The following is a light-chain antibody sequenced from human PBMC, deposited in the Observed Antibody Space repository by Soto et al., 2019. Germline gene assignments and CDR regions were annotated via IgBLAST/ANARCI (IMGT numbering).Light chain of an antibody. CDR3: QTWGTGIVV. CDR1: SGPSSYA. Sequence: QSVLTQSPSASASLGASVKLTCTLSSGPSSYAIAWHKQQPEKGPRYLMRLNSDGSHTKGDGIPDRFSGSSSGTERYLTISSLQSEDEADYYCQTWGTGIVVFGGGTQLTVL. J-gene: IGLJ2*01. V-gene: IGLV4-69*01. CDR2: LNSDGSH.